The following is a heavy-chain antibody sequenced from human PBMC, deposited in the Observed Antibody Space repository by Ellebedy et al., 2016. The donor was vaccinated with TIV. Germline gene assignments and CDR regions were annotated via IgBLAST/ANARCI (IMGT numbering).Heavy chain of an antibody. J-gene: IGHJ5*02. D-gene: IGHD1-26*01. CDR2: IYYSGST. CDR1: GGSISSYY. CDR3: ARRYPLVGATNWFDP. V-gene: IGHV4-59*04. Sequence: SETLSLXCTVSGGSISSYYWSWIRQPPGKGLEWIGYIYYSGSTYYNPSLKSRVTISVDTSKNQFSLKLSSVTAADTAVYYCARRYPLVGATNWFDPWGQGTLVTVSS.